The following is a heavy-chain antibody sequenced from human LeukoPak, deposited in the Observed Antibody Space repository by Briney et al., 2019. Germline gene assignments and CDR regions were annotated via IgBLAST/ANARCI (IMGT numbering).Heavy chain of an antibody. CDR2: INPNSGGT. D-gene: IGHD2-15*01. V-gene: IGHV1-2*02. CDR1: GYTFTGYY. CDR3: ARDRAVDYCSGGSCSHYYYYMDV. J-gene: IGHJ6*03. Sequence: ASVKVSCKASGYTFTGYYMYWVRQAPGQGLERMGWINPNSGGTNYAQKFQGRVTMTRDTSISTAYMELSRLRSDDTAVYYCARDRAVDYCSGGSCSHYYYYMDVWGKGTTVTISS.